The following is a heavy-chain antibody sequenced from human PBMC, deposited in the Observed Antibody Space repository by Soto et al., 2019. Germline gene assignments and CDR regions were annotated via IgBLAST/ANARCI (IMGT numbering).Heavy chain of an antibody. J-gene: IGHJ2*01. CDR1: GFTFDDYT. CDR3: AKGGDYWYFDL. Sequence: EMQLVESGGVVVQPGGSLRLSCAASGFTFDDYTMHWVRQVPGKGLDWVSTISWDGGITYYADSVKGRFTISRDNSKSSLYLQMNGLTTEDSAFYYCAKGGDYWYFDLWGRGTLATVSS. CDR2: ISWDGGIT. V-gene: IGHV3-43*01. D-gene: IGHD3-16*01.